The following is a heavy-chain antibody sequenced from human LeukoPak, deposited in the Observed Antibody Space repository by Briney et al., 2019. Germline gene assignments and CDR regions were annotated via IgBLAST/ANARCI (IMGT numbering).Heavy chain of an antibody. Sequence: GGSLRLSCAASGFTFSSYGMHWVRQAPGKGLEWVAVISYDGSNKYYADSVKGRFTISRDNSKNTLYLQMNSLRAEDTAVYYCANPYDSSGYYWGQGTLVTVSS. CDR3: ANPYDSSGYY. CDR2: ISYDGSNK. D-gene: IGHD3-22*01. J-gene: IGHJ4*02. CDR1: GFTFSSYG. V-gene: IGHV3-30*18.